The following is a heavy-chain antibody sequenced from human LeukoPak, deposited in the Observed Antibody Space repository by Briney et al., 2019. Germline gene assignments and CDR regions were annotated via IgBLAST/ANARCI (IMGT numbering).Heavy chain of an antibody. J-gene: IGHJ4*02. CDR1: GFTFSSYS. Sequence: PGGSLRLSCAASGFTFSSYSMNWVRQAPGKGLEWVAVISYDGSNKYYADSVKGRFTISRDNAKNSLYVQMNSLRAEDTAVYYCAKGPSGWYGDYWGQGTLVTVSS. CDR2: ISYDGSNK. V-gene: IGHV3-30*18. D-gene: IGHD6-19*01. CDR3: AKGPSGWYGDY.